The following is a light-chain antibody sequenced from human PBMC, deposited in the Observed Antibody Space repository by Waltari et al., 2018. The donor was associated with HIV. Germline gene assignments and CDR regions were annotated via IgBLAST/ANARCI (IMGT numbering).Light chain of an antibody. CDR2: AAS. J-gene: IGKJ2*03. CDR1: QSISSY. CDR3: QQSYSTPPYS. Sequence: DIQMTQSPSSLSASVGDRVTITCRASQSISSYLNWYQQKPGKAPKLLIYAASSLQSGVPSRFSGSGSGTEFTLTISSLQPEDFATYYCQQSYSTPPYSFGQGTKVEIK. V-gene: IGKV1-39*01.